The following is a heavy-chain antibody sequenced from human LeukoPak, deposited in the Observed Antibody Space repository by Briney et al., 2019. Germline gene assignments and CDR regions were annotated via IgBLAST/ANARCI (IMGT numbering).Heavy chain of an antibody. CDR2: IYYSGST. CDR1: GGSISSYY. Sequence: ETLSLTCTVSGGSISSYYWSWIRQPPGKGLEWIGYIYYSGSTNYNPSLKSRVTISVDTSKNQFSLKLSSMTAADTAIYYCTRGIDAYKGGNYWGQGTLVTVSS. D-gene: IGHD5-24*01. CDR3: TRGIDAYKGGNY. J-gene: IGHJ4*02. V-gene: IGHV4-59*12.